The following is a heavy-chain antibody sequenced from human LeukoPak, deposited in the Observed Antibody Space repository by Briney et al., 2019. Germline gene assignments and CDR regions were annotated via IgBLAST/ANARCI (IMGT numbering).Heavy chain of an antibody. D-gene: IGHD3-10*01. CDR3: ARGYGSGSPRFSKGYYMDV. J-gene: IGHJ6*03. CDR1: GFTFSSYA. Sequence: PGGSLRLSCAASGFTFSSYAMSWVRQAPGKGLEWVSAISGSGGSTYYADSVKGRFTISRDNSKNTLYLQMNSLRAEDTAVYYCARGYGSGSPRFSKGYYMDVWGKGTTVTVSS. V-gene: IGHV3-23*01. CDR2: ISGSGGST.